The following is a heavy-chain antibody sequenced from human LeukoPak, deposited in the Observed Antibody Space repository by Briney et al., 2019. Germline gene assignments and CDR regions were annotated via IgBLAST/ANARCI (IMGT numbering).Heavy chain of an antibody. Sequence: ASVKVSCKASGYTFTSYYMHWMRQAPGQGLEWMGIINPSGGSTSYAQKFQGRVTMTRDTSTSTVYMELSSLRSEDTAVYYCARGGIAVAGTNAEYFQHWGQGTLVTVSS. V-gene: IGHV1-46*01. J-gene: IGHJ1*01. CDR1: GYTFTSYY. CDR2: INPSGGST. D-gene: IGHD6-19*01. CDR3: ARGGIAVAGTNAEYFQH.